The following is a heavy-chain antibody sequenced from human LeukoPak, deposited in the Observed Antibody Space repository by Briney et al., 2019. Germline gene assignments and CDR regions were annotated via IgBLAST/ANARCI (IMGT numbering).Heavy chain of an antibody. V-gene: IGHV7-4-1*02. CDR2: INTNTGNP. D-gene: IGHD3-10*01. CDR1: GYTFTSYG. Sequence: ASVKVSCKASGYTFTSYGISWVRQAPGQGLEWMGWINTNTGNPTYAQGFTGRFVFSLDTSVSTAYLQISSLKAEDTAVYYCARAPPYYGSGSYYFDLWGQGTLVTVSS. CDR3: ARAPPYYGSGSYYFDL. J-gene: IGHJ4*02.